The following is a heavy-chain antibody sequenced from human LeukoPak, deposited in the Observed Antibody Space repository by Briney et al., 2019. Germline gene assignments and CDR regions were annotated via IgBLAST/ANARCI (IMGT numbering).Heavy chain of an antibody. CDR3: ARLGPVTMKGVSYWYFDL. Sequence: PGGSLRLSCVASGFTFSSYAMSWVRQAPGKGLEWVSTISGSDGNTYYADSVKGRFTISRDNAQNSLYLQMNSLRVEDTAMYYCARLGPVTMKGVSYWYFDLWGRGTLVTVSS. D-gene: IGHD3-22*01. CDR1: GFTFSSYA. V-gene: IGHV3-23*01. CDR2: ISGSDGNT. J-gene: IGHJ2*01.